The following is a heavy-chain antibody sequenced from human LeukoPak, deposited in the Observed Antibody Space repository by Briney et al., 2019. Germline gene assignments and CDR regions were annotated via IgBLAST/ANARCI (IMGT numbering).Heavy chain of an antibody. D-gene: IGHD3-10*01. Sequence: GASVKVSCKPSGYTFTSYGISWVRQAPGQGLEWMGWISAYNGNTNYAQKLQGRVTMTTDTSTSTAYMERRSLRSDDTGVYYCARANMVRGVGSFFDRNWFDPRGQGTLVTVSS. CDR2: ISAYNGNT. CDR1: GYTFTSYG. CDR3: ARANMVRGVGSFFDRNWFDP. V-gene: IGHV1-18*01. J-gene: IGHJ5*02.